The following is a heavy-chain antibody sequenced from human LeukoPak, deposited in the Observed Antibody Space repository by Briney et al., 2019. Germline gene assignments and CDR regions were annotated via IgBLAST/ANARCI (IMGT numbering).Heavy chain of an antibody. CDR2: IYYSGST. Sequence: SETLSLTCTVSGGSISNSSYYWGWIRQPPGKGLEWIGSIYYSGSTYYNPSLKSRVTISVDTSKNQFSLKLSSVTAADTAVYYCASLEPYSSSWYRASDNYWGQGTLVTVSS. D-gene: IGHD6-13*01. V-gene: IGHV4-39*01. CDR1: GGSISNSSYY. J-gene: IGHJ4*02. CDR3: ASLEPYSSSWYRASDNY.